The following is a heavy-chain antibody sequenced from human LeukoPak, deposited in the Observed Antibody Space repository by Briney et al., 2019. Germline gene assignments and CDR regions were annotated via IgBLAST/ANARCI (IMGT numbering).Heavy chain of an antibody. J-gene: IGHJ4*02. CDR1: GGSISTYY. CDR3: GANAGGHREAPFDY. CDR2: VYYSGST. V-gene: IGHV4-59*13. Sequence: SETLSLTCAVSGGSISTYYWTWIRQPPGKGPEWIGYVYYSGSTNYNPSLESRVTMSLDASKNQLSLKLTSVTAADTAVYYCGANAGGHREAPFDYWSQGALVTVSS. D-gene: IGHD5-12*01.